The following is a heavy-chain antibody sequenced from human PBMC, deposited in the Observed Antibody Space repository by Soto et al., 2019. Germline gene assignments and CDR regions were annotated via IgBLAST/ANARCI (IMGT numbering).Heavy chain of an antibody. V-gene: IGHV1-69*12. CDR3: ARLRVELGQFYYYYGMDV. D-gene: IGHD6-6*01. CDR2: ITPTFDTP. CDR1: GGTLSSYA. Sequence: QVQLVQSGAEVKKPGSSVKVSCKPSGGTLSSYAISWVRQAPGQGLEWMGGITPTFDTPNYAQKFQGRVTITADAATNTAYRELSSLRSEDTAVYYWARLRVELGQFYYYYGMDVWGQGTTVTVSS. J-gene: IGHJ6*02.